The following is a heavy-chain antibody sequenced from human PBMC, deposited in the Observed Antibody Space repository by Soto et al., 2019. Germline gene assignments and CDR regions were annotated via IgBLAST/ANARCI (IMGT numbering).Heavy chain of an antibody. Sequence: SVKVSCKASGGTFSSHAISWVRQAPGQGLEWMGGIIPIFGTANYAQKFQGRVTITADKSTSTAYMELSSLRSEDTAVYYCARGYGAHRFDYWGQGTLVTVSS. V-gene: IGHV1-69*06. CDR2: IIPIFGTA. CDR1: GGTFSSHA. D-gene: IGHD4-17*01. J-gene: IGHJ4*02. CDR3: ARGYGAHRFDY.